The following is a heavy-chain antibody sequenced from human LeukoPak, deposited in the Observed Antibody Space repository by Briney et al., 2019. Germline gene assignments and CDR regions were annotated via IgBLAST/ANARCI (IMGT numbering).Heavy chain of an antibody. CDR2: INHSGST. D-gene: IGHD3-10*01. V-gene: IGHV4-34*01. CDR3: ARFPVVMLRGVHLTKFYFDY. CDR1: GGSFSGYY. J-gene: IGHJ4*02. Sequence: SETLSLTCAVYGGSFSGYYWSWIRQPPGKGLEWIGEINHSGSTNYNPSLKSRVTISVDTSKNQFSLKLSSVTAADTAVYYCARFPVVMLRGVHLTKFYFDYWAREPWSPSPQ.